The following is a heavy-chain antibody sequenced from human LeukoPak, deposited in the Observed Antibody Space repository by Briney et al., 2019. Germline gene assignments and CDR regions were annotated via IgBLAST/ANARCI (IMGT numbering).Heavy chain of an antibody. CDR3: ARDPRVATTSLFDY. D-gene: IGHD5-12*01. J-gene: IGHJ4*02. CDR2: ISSSGSTI. CDR1: GFTFSDYY. V-gene: IGHV3-11*01. Sequence: GGSLRLSCAASGFTFSDYYMSWIRQAPGKGLEWVSYISSSGSTIYYADSVKGRFTISRDNAKNSLYLQMNSLRAEDTAVYYCARDPRVATTSLFDYWGQGTLVTVSS.